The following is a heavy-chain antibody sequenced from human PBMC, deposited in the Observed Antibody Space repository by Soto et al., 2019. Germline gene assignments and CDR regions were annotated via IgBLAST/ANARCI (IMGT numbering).Heavy chain of an antibody. CDR3: ARDRARYCSGGSCSNWFDP. CDR1: GYTFTSYG. V-gene: IGHV1-18*01. J-gene: IGHJ5*02. CDR2: ISAYNGNT. Sequence: QVQLVQSGAEVKKPGASVKVSCKASGYTFTSYGISWVRQAPGQGLEWMGWISAYNGNTNYAQKLQGRVTMTTDTSTSTAYMELRSLRSDDTAVYYCARDRARYCSGGSCSNWFDPWGQGTLVTVSS. D-gene: IGHD2-15*01.